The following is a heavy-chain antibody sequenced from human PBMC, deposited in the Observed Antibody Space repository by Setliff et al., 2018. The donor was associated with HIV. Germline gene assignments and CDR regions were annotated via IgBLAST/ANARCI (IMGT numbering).Heavy chain of an antibody. J-gene: IGHJ4*02. CDR3: ARQDIPTGYYLFDY. D-gene: IGHD3-9*01. CDR1: GYKFTGHH. Sequence: ASVKVSCKASGYKFTGHHIQWMRQAPGQGLEWMGRINPNMGDTQYAQKFQGRINMTRETSINTVYMELSSLTSDDTALYYCARQDIPTGYYLFDYWGQGTQVTVSS. CDR2: INPNMGDT. V-gene: IGHV1-2*06.